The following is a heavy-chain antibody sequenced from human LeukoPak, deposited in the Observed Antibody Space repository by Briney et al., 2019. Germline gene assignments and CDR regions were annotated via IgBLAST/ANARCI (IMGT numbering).Heavy chain of an antibody. D-gene: IGHD6-13*01. V-gene: IGHV4-39*07. CDR1: GGSISSSSYY. CDR3: ARASGGWSSSWYYFDY. Sequence: SETLSLTCTVSGGSISSSSYYWGWIRQPPGKGLEWIGSIYYSGSTYYNPSLKSRVTISVDTSKNQFSLKLSSVTAADTAVYYCARASGGWSSSWYYFDYWGQGTLVTVSS. J-gene: IGHJ4*02. CDR2: IYYSGST.